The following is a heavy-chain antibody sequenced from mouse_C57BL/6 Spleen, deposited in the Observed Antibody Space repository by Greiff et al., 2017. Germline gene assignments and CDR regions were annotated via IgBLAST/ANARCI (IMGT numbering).Heavy chain of an antibody. CDR2: IDPSDSET. CDR3: ARKGPHYAMDY. CDR1: GYTFTSYW. J-gene: IGHJ4*01. Sequence: QVQLQQSGAELVRPGSSVKLSCKASGYTFTSYWMHWVKQRPIQGLEWIGNIDPSDSETHYNQKFKDKATLTVDKSSSTAYMQLSSLTSEDSAVYYCARKGPHYAMDYWGQGTSVTVSS. V-gene: IGHV1-52*01.